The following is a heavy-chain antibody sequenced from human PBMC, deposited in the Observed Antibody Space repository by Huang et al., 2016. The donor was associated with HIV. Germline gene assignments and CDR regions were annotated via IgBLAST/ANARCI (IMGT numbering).Heavy chain of an antibody. CDR1: GFSFSNYG. V-gene: IGHV3-23*01. D-gene: IGHD3-16*01. Sequence: EVQMLESGGGLIQPGGSLRLSCAASGFSFSNYGMIWVRQTAGKGLEWGSAISGSGDKTYYEGSVKGRFTISRDNSKNTLYLQMNSLRAEDTAIYYCAKDPNGDYVGTFDMWGQGTMVTVSS. J-gene: IGHJ3*02. CDR3: AKDPNGDYVGTFDM. CDR2: ISGSGDKT.